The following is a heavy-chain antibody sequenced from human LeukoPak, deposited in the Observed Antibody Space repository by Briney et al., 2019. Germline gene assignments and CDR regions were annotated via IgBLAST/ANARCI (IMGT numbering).Heavy chain of an antibody. CDR3: ARDGVTVWHFDY. V-gene: IGHV3-7*01. Sequence: GGSLRLSCAASGFHFNTYWMSWIRQAPGKGLEWVANIKYDQSEKYFVDSVKGRFTISRDNAKKTLYLQMNSLRAEDTAMYYCARDGVTVWHFDYWGQGSLVTVSS. J-gene: IGHJ4*02. CDR2: IKYDQSEK. CDR1: GFHFNTYW.